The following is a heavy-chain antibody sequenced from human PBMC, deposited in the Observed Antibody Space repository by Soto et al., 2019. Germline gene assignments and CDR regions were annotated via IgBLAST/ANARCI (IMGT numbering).Heavy chain of an antibody. CDR3: ARVKTDSGSYEGDYYMDV. Sequence: QVPLVQSGAEVKKPGSSVRVSCKASGDIFSNYTISWVRQAPGQGLKWMGRIIPILDVANYALRFQGRVTITADKSTSTVYMELSSLRSEDTAIYYCARVKTDSGSYEGDYYMDVWGKGTTVTVSS. CDR2: IIPILDVA. V-gene: IGHV1-69*02. CDR1: GDIFSNYT. J-gene: IGHJ6*03. D-gene: IGHD3-10*01.